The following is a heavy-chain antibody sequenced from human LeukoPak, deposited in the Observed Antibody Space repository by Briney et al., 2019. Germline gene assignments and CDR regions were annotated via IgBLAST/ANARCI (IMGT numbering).Heavy chain of an antibody. Sequence: SETLSLTCTVSGDSISSYYWSWIRQPPGKGLEWIGYIYYSGNTNYNPSLKSRVTISADTSKNQFSLKLSSVTAADTAVYFCASRVSDNSGYYSLDYWGQGTLVTVSS. CDR2: IYYSGNT. CDR3: ASRVSDNSGYYSLDY. CDR1: GDSISSYY. V-gene: IGHV4-59*01. D-gene: IGHD3-22*01. J-gene: IGHJ4*02.